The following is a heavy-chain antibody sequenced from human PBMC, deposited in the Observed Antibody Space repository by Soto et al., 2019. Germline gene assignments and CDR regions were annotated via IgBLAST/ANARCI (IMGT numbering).Heavy chain of an antibody. V-gene: IGHV3-33*01. CDR1: GFTFSSYG. J-gene: IGHJ5*02. Sequence: VGSLRLSCAASGFTFSSYGMHWVRQAPGKGLEWVAVIWYDGSNKYYADSVKGRFTISRDNSKNTLYLQMNSLRAEDTAVYYCARGSGRYFDTSGNTWFDPWGQGTLDIVSS. CDR3: ARGSGRYFDTSGNTWFDP. D-gene: IGHD3-22*01. CDR2: IWYDGSNK.